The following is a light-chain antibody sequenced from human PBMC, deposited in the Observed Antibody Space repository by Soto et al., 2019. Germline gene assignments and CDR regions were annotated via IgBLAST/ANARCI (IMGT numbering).Light chain of an antibody. V-gene: IGKV1-39*01. CDR2: AAS. J-gene: IGKJ4*01. CDR3: QQSYSTPLT. Sequence: DIQMTQSPSSLSASVGDRVTITCRASQSISSYLNWYQQKPGKAPKLLIYAASSLQSGVPSRFSGSGSETDFTLTISSLHPEDFATYSCQQSYSTPLTFGGGAKVDI. CDR1: QSISSY.